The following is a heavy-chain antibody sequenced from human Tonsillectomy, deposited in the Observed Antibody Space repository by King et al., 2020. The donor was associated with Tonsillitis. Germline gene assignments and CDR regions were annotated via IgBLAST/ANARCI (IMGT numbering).Heavy chain of an antibody. D-gene: IGHD1-1*01. CDR1: GGSISSYY. CDR2: IYYSGST. CDR3: ARAPYNDERYYGMDV. V-gene: IGHV4-59*08. Sequence: VQLQESGPGLVKPSETLSLTCTVSGGSISSYYWSWIRQPPGKGLEWIGYIYYSGSTNYNPSLKSRVTISVDTSKNQFSLKLSSVTAADTAVYYCARAPYNDERYYGMDVWGQGTTVTVSS. J-gene: IGHJ6*01.